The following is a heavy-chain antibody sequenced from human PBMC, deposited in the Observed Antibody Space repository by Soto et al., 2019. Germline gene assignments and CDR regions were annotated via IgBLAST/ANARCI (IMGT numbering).Heavy chain of an antibody. CDR3: AKDRDIVVVPAAIDY. Sequence: EVQLLESGGGLVQPGGSLRLSCAASGFTFSSYAMSWVRQAPGKGLEWVSAISGSGGTTYYADSVKGRFTISRDNSKNTLYLQMNSLRAEDTAVYYCAKDRDIVVVPAAIDYWGQGTLVTVSS. CDR1: GFTFSSYA. V-gene: IGHV3-23*01. D-gene: IGHD2-2*01. J-gene: IGHJ4*02. CDR2: ISGSGGTT.